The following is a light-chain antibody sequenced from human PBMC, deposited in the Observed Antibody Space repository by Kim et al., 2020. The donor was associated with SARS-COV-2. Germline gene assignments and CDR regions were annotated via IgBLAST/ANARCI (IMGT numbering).Light chain of an antibody. CDR2: AAS. V-gene: IGKV3-20*01. Sequence: LSPAERAALACGARHNVRSRYLAWYQQKRGRAPRLLIYAASTRATGIPDRFSGSGSGTDFTLTITRLESEDFAVYDCQQYGNPPRTFGQGTKLEI. J-gene: IGKJ2*01. CDR1: HNVRSRY. CDR3: QQYGNPPRT.